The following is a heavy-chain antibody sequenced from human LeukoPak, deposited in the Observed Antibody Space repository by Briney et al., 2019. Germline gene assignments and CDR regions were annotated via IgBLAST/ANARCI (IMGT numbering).Heavy chain of an antibody. CDR2: ISWNSGSI. Sequence: GRSLRLSCAASGFTFDDYAMHWVRQAPGKGLEWVSGISWNSGSIGYADSVKGRFTISRDNAKNSLYLQMNSLRAEDMALYYCAKQWGRYQLLSVDYFDYWGQGTLVTVSS. V-gene: IGHV3-9*03. D-gene: IGHD2-2*01. CDR3: AKQWGRYQLLSVDYFDY. J-gene: IGHJ4*02. CDR1: GFTFDDYA.